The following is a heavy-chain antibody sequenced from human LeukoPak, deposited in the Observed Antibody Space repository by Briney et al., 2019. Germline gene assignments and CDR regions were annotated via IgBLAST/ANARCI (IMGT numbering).Heavy chain of an antibody. CDR3: AEGLYSSGYLDY. Sequence: SETLSLTCTVSGGSISSYYWSWIRQPPGKGLEWIGYIYYSGSTNYNPSLKSRVTISVDTSKNQFSLKLSSVTAADTAVYYCAEGLYSSGYLDYWGQGTLVTVSS. CDR1: GGSISSYY. V-gene: IGHV4-59*08. CDR2: IYYSGST. J-gene: IGHJ4*02. D-gene: IGHD3-22*01.